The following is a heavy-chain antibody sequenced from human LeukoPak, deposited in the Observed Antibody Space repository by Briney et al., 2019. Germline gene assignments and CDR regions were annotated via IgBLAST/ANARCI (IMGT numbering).Heavy chain of an antibody. CDR2: IKSDGSST. CDR1: GFTFRSYW. J-gene: IGHJ4*02. Sequence: GGSLRLSCAASGFTFRSYWMHWVRQAPGKGLVWVSRIKSDGSSTTYADSVKGRFTISRDNAKNTLYLQMNSLSGEDTGVYYCARDAAGLDYWGQGTLVTVSS. D-gene: IGHD1-14*01. V-gene: IGHV3-74*01. CDR3: ARDAAGLDY.